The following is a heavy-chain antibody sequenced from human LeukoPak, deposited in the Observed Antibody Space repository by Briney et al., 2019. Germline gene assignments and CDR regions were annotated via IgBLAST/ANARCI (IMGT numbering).Heavy chain of an antibody. V-gene: IGHV3-23*01. CDR2: ISGSGGST. J-gene: IGHJ6*02. CDR1: GFTFSSYA. Sequence: HPGGSLRLSCAASGFTFSSYAMSWVRQAPGKGLEWVSAISGSGGSTYYADSVKGRFTISRDNAKNSLYLQMNSLRAEDTAVYYCARDSRDIVVVSPPMDVWGQGTTVTVSS. D-gene: IGHD2-2*01. CDR3: ARDSRDIVVVSPPMDV.